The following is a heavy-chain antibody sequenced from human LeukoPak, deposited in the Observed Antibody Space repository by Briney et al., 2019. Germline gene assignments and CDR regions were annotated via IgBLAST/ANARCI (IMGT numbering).Heavy chain of an antibody. CDR3: ARHNYGSGSVDY. J-gene: IGHJ4*02. D-gene: IGHD3-10*01. CDR1: GGSISSSSYY. Sequence: SETLSLTCTVSGGSISSSSYYWGWIRQPPGKVLEWIGSIYYSGSTYYNPSLKSRVTISVDTSKNLFSLELSSVTAADTAVYYCARHNYGSGSVDYWGQGTLVTVSS. CDR2: IYYSGST. V-gene: IGHV4-39*01.